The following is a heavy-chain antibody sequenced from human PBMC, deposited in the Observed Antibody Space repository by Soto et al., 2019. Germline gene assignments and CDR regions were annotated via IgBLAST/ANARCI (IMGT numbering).Heavy chain of an antibody. CDR2: IRYSGCT. Sequence: SETLSLTCSFSGDSVTSHYLTWIRQSPEKGLEWIGLIRYSGCTHYNPSLKSRVTMSVDTSKNQFSLTLSSVTAADTAVYYCARGSAVTTRVGFDYCGQGTLVTVSS. V-gene: IGHV4-59*02. J-gene: IGHJ4*02. CDR3: ARGSAVTTRVGFDY. CDR1: GDSVTSHY. D-gene: IGHD4-17*01.